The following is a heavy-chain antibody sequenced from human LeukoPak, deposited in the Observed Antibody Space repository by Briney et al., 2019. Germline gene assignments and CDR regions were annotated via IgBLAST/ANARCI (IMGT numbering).Heavy chain of an antibody. CDR2: ISGYNYDT. V-gene: IGHV1-18*01. CDR3: ARDTALTTIAGGPEH. J-gene: IGHJ1*01. D-gene: IGHD2-8*02. Sequence: ASVKVSCKASGYTFASYGITWVRQAPGQGLEWVGWISGYNYDTYYAQNLQGRVTTTTDTSTSTAYMELRSLTSDDTALYYCARDTALTTIAGGPEHWGQGTLVIVSS. CDR1: GYTFASYG.